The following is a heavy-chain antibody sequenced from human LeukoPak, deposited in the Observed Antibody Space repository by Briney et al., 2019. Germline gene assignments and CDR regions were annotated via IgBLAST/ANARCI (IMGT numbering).Heavy chain of an antibody. CDR3: ARDRRRDGYSQS. V-gene: IGHV3-21*01. D-gene: IGHD5-24*01. CDR2: ISSTSSYI. J-gene: IGHJ4*02. Sequence: GGSLRLSCAASGFIFRSYTMNWVRQAPGKGLEWVSSISSTSSYIYYADSVKGRFTISRDNAKNSLYLQMNSLRAEDTAVYYCARDRRRDGYSQSWGQGTLVTVSS. CDR1: GFIFRSYT.